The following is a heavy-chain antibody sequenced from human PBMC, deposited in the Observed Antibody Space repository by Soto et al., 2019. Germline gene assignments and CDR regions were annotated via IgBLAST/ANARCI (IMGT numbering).Heavy chain of an antibody. CDR2: VHYSGTT. CDR1: GVSIRNYY. V-gene: IGHV4-59*12. Sequence: PSETLSLTCAVSGVSIRNYYWSWIRQAPGKGLEWIGYVHYSGTTYYNPSLKGRVTISIDTSKNQFSLKLSSVTAADTAVYYCARGEVVALGYWGQGTLVTVSS. CDR3: ARGEVVALGY. J-gene: IGHJ4*02. D-gene: IGHD2-15*01.